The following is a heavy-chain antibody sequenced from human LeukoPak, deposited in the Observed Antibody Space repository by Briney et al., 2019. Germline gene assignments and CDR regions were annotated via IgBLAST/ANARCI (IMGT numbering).Heavy chain of an antibody. Sequence: GALRLSCAASDFTFTTYAMNWVRQAPGKGLEWVSYISSSGSTIYYADSVKGRFTISRDNAKNSLYLQMNSLRAEDTAVYFCARGAIVVVITTVYFDYWGQGTLVTVSS. CDR1: DFTFTTYA. CDR3: ARGAIVVVITTVYFDY. J-gene: IGHJ4*02. D-gene: IGHD3-22*01. CDR2: ISSSGSTI. V-gene: IGHV3-48*04.